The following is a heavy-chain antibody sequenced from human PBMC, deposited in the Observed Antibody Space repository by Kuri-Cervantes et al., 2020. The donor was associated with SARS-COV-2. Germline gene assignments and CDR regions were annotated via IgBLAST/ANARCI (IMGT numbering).Heavy chain of an antibody. D-gene: IGHD2-21*02. CDR3: ARGAYCGGDCYSGFDY. J-gene: IGHJ4*02. Sequence: GGSLRLSCAASGFTFSSYSMNWVRQAPGKGLEWVSYISSSSSTIYYADSVKGRFTISRDNGKNSLYLQMNSLRAEDTAVYYCARGAYCGGDCYSGFDYWGQGTLVTVSS. CDR1: GFTFSSYS. CDR2: ISSSSSTI. V-gene: IGHV3-48*04.